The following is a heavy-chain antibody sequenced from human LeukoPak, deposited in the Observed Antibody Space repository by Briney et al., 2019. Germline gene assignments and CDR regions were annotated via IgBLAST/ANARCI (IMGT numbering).Heavy chain of an antibody. CDR1: GGTFSSYA. Sequence: SVKDSCKASGGTFSSYAISWVRQAPGQGLEWMGRIIPILGIANYAQKFQGRVTITADKSTSTAYMELSSLRSEDTAVYYCARLVYCSGGSCYSPGAFDIWGQGTMVTVSS. CDR3: ARLVYCSGGSCYSPGAFDI. J-gene: IGHJ3*02. D-gene: IGHD2-15*01. CDR2: IIPILGIA. V-gene: IGHV1-69*04.